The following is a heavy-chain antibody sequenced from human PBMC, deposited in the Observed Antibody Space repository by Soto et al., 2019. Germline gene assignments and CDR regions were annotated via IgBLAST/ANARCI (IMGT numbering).Heavy chain of an antibody. D-gene: IGHD3-10*01. V-gene: IGHV1-69*02. CDR3: ASGMVRENWFDP. CDR1: GGTFSSYT. Sequence: QVQLVQSGAEVKKPGSSVKVSCKASGGTFSSYTISWVRQAPGQGLEWMGRIIPILGIANYAQKFQGRVTLTADKSTSTAYVELSSLRSEDTAVYYCASGMVRENWFDPWGQGTLVTVSS. J-gene: IGHJ5*02. CDR2: IIPILGIA.